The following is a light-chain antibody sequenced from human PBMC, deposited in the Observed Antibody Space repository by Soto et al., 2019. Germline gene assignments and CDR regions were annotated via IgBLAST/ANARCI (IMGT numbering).Light chain of an antibody. J-gene: IGLJ2*01. Sequence: QSVLTQPPSASGTPGQRVTISCSGSRSNIGSNTVNWYQQLPGTAPKLLIYDNNQRPSGVPDRFSGSKSGTSASLAISRLQSEDEADYYCAAWDDSRKGVFGGGTKVTVL. CDR2: DNN. CDR1: RSNIGSNT. CDR3: AAWDDSRKGV. V-gene: IGLV1-44*01.